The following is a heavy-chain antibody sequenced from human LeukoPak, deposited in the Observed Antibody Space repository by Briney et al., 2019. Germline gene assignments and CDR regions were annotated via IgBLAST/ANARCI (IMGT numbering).Heavy chain of an antibody. D-gene: IGHD6-19*01. CDR1: GFTFSSYW. CDR3: ARLAVAGNWFDP. V-gene: IGHV3-66*01. Sequence: GGSLRLSCAASGFTFSSYWMSWVRQAPGKGLEWVSVIYSGGSTYYADSVKGRFTISRDNAKNSLYLQMNSLRAEDTAVYYCARLAVAGNWFDPWGQGTLVTVSS. J-gene: IGHJ5*02. CDR2: IYSGGST.